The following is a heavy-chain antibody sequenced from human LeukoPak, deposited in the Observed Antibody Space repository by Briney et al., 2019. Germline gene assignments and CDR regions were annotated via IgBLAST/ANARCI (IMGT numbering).Heavy chain of an antibody. CDR3: AKDMGLVVPALYGMDV. CDR2: ISWNSGRT. D-gene: IGHD2-2*01. V-gene: IGHV3-9*01. CDR1: RFPFHDYA. J-gene: IGHJ6*02. Sequence: SLSLSYADPRFPFHDYAMHRARHAPGKALECFSGISWNSGRTGYADSVKGRFTISRDNAKNSLYLQMNSLRAEVTALYYCAKDMGLVVPALYGMDVWGQGTTVTVSS.